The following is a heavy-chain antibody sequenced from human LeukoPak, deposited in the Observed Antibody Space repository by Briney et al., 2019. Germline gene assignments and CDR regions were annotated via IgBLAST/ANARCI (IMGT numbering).Heavy chain of an antibody. CDR3: ARVPLYSSSSFRYFDY. V-gene: IGHV3-48*03. Sequence: PGGSLRLSCIASGLTFSGREMNWVRQAPGKGLEWVSYISSSGSAMYYADSVKGRFTIYRDNAKNSLYLQLNSLRAEDTAVYYCARVPLYSSSSFRYFDYWGQGTLVTVSS. D-gene: IGHD6-6*01. J-gene: IGHJ4*02. CDR1: GLTFSGRE. CDR2: ISSSGSAM.